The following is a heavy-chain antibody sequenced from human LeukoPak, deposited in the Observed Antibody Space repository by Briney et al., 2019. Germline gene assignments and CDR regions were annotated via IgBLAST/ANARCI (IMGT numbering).Heavy chain of an antibody. Sequence: PGGSLRLSCAASGFTFSSYSMNWVRQAPGKGLEWVSYISSSSSTIYYADSVKGRFTISRDNAKNSLYLQMNSLRAEDTAVYYCGPVGGVGPNSLFEPWGQGNLGTVSS. V-gene: IGHV3-48*01. J-gene: IGHJ5*02. CDR1: GFTFSSYS. CDR3: GPVGGVGPNSLFEP. D-gene: IGHD1-26*01. CDR2: ISSSSSTI.